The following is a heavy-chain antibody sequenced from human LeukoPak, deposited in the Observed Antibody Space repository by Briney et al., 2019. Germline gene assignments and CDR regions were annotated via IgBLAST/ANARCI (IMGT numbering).Heavy chain of an antibody. CDR2: IYSSGST. Sequence: PSETLSLTCTVSGGSISSYYWSWIRQSAGKGLEWIGRIYSSGSTDYNPSLESRVTMSVDASKNQFSLRMSSVTAADTAVYYCASCHRPGYSSSYPCVYFDYWGQGTLVTVSS. J-gene: IGHJ4*02. D-gene: IGHD6-13*01. CDR1: GGSISSYY. V-gene: IGHV4-4*07. CDR3: ASCHRPGYSSSYPCVYFDY.